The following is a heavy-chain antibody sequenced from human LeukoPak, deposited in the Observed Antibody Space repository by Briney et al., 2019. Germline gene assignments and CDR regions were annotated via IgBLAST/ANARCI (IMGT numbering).Heavy chain of an antibody. CDR2: IYYSGST. Sequence: PSETLSLTCTVSGGSIRSGDYYWSWIRQPPGKGLEWIGYIYYSGSTYYNPSLKSRVTISVDTSKNQFSLKLSSVTAADTAVYYCARDGSGSYNWFDPWGQGTLVTVSS. CDR1: GGSIRSGDYY. CDR3: ARDGSGSYNWFDP. D-gene: IGHD1-26*01. V-gene: IGHV4-30-4*01. J-gene: IGHJ5*02.